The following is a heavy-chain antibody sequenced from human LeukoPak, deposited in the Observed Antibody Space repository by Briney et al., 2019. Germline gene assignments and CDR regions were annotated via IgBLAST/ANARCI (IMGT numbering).Heavy chain of an antibody. CDR2: IIPIFGTA. CDR3: AREKGEHRWELLRPWFDP. J-gene: IGHJ5*02. D-gene: IGHD1-26*01. CDR1: GGTFSSYA. Sequence: HEASVKVSCKASGGTFSSYAISWVRQAPGQGLEWMGGIIPIFGTANYAQKFQGGVTITADESTSTAYMELSSLRSEDTAVYYCAREKGEHRWELLRPWFDPWGQGTLVTVSS. V-gene: IGHV1-69*13.